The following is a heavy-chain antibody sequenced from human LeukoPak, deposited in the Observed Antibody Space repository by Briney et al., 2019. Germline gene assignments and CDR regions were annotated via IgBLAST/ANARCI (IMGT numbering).Heavy chain of an antibody. CDR1: GGSFSGYY. V-gene: IGHV4-34*01. CDR3: ASVDTAMVTRRTPPREYYFDY. J-gene: IGHJ4*02. D-gene: IGHD5-18*01. CDR2: INHSGST. Sequence: PSETLSLTCAVYGGSFSGYYWSWIRQPPGKGLEWIGEINHSGSTNYNPSLKSRVTISVDTSKNQFSLKLSSVTAADTAVYYCASVDTAMVTRRTPPREYYFDYWGQGTLVTVSS.